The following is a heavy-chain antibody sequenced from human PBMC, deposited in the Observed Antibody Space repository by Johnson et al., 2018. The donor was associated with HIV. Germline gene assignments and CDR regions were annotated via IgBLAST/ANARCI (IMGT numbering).Heavy chain of an antibody. D-gene: IGHD2-21*01. Sequence: PGGSLRLSCAASGFTFSHYWMHWVRQVPGKRPVWVARIYNDGSRTTYADSVRGRFTISRDNAKYTVDLQMNRLRVEDTAVYYCAKVDCGGDTCAGYDPFDLWGQGTLVTVSS. CDR1: GFTFSHYW. J-gene: IGHJ3*01. CDR3: AKVDCGGDTCAGYDPFDL. V-gene: IGHV3-74*03. CDR2: IYNDGSRT.